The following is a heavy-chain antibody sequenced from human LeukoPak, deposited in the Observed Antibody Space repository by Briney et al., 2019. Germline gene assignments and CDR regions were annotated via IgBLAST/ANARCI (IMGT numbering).Heavy chain of an antibody. V-gene: IGHV4-39*01. D-gene: IGHD5-18*01. CDR2: IYYSGST. CDR1: GGSISSSSYY. Sequence: SETLSLTCTVSGGSISSSSYYWGWIRQPPGKGLEWIGTIYYSGSTYYNPPLKSRLTISVDTSKSQFSLKLSSVTAADTAVYYCARRDTSKYYFDYWGQGTLVTVSS. CDR3: ARRDTSKYYFDY. J-gene: IGHJ4*02.